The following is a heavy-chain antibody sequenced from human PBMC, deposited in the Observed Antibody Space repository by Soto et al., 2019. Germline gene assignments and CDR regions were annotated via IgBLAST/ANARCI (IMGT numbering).Heavy chain of an antibody. Sequence: GESLKISCKGSGYSFTSYWISWVRQMPGKGLEWMGRIDPSDSYTNCSPSFQGHVTISADKSISTAYLQWSSLKASDTAMYYCARPGTTLSDYYGMDVWGQGTTVTVSS. D-gene: IGHD1-7*01. CDR3: ARPGTTLSDYYGMDV. V-gene: IGHV5-10-1*01. CDR2: IDPSDSYT. CDR1: GYSFTSYW. J-gene: IGHJ6*02.